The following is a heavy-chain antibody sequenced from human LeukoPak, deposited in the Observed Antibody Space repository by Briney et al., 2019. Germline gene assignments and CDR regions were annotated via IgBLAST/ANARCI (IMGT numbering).Heavy chain of an antibody. D-gene: IGHD3-10*01. Sequence: PGGSLRLSYAASGSTFSSYWMHWVRQAPGKGLEWVANINQDGSEKYYVDSVKGRFTISRDNAKNLLYLQMNNLRAEDTALYYCARRYLDVWGQGTMVTVFS. J-gene: IGHJ6*02. CDR3: ARRYLDV. CDR1: GSTFSSYW. CDR2: INQDGSEK. V-gene: IGHV3-7*03.